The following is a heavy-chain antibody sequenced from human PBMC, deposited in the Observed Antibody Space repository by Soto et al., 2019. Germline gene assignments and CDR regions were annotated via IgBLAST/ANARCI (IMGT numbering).Heavy chain of an antibody. CDR3: ARYHSSGWYERYFQH. D-gene: IGHD6-19*01. Sequence: ASVKVSCKASGYTFTSYDINWVRQATGQGLEWMGWMNPNSGNTGYAQKFQGRVTMTRNTSISTAYMELSSLRSEETAVYYCARYHSSGWYERYFQHWGQGTLVTVSS. J-gene: IGHJ1*01. V-gene: IGHV1-8*01. CDR2: MNPNSGNT. CDR1: GYTFTSYD.